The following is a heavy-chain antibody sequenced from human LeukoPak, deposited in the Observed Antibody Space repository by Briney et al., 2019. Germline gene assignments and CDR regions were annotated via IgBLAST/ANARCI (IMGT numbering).Heavy chain of an antibody. CDR1: GFTFSSYS. CDR2: ISSSSSYI. CDR3: ARGFSTRGPDAFDI. J-gene: IGHJ3*02. D-gene: IGHD1-1*01. V-gene: IGHV3-21*01. Sequence: PGGSLRLSCAASGFTFSSYSMNWVRQAPGKGLEWVSSISSSSSYIYYADSVKGRFTISRDNAKNSLYLQMNSLRAEDTAVYYCARGFSTRGPDAFDIWGQGTMVTVSS.